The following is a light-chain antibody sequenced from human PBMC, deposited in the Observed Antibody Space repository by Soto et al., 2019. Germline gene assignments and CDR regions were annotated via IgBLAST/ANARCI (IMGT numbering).Light chain of an antibody. CDR1: SGDIGSYNR. Sequence: QSVLTQPASVSGSPGQSITISCTGTSGDIGSYNRVSWYQQHSGKAPKLLIFTNVNRPSGVPDRFSGSKSGTSASLAITGLQAEDEADYYCLSYDSSLSAFYVFGTGTKVTVL. CDR3: LSYDSSLSAFYV. J-gene: IGLJ1*01. V-gene: IGLV2-14*03. CDR2: TNV.